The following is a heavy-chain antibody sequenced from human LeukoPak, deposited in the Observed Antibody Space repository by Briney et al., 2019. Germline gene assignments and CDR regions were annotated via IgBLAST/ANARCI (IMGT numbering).Heavy chain of an antibody. D-gene: IGHD2-15*01. J-gene: IGHJ4*02. CDR1: GFTFSNYA. V-gene: IGHV3-23*01. Sequence: GGSLRLSCAASGFTFSNYAMSWVRQAPGKGLEWVSGISASGGSYYADSVKGRFTVSRYISKNTLYLQMNSLRAEDTAVYFCAREPRDCTGGTCQSAGGYYFYYWSQGTLVTVSS. CDR3: AREPRDCTGGTCQSAGGYYFYY. CDR2: ISASGGS.